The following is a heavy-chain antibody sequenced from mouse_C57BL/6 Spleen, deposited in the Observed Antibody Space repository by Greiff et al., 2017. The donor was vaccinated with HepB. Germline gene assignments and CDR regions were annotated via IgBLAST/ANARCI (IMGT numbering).Heavy chain of an antibody. CDR2: ISGGGGNT. D-gene: IGHD3-2*02. CDR1: GFTFSSYT. Sequence: EVMLVESGGGLVKPGGSLKLSCAASGFTFSSYTMSWVRQTPEKRLEWVATISGGGGNTYYPDSVKGRFTISRDNAKNTLYLQMSSLRSEDTALYYCARHGLELRYYFDYWGQGTTLTVSS. V-gene: IGHV5-9*01. J-gene: IGHJ2*01. CDR3: ARHGLELRYYFDY.